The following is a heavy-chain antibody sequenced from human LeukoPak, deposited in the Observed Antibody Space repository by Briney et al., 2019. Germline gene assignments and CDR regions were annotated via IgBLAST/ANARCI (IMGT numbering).Heavy chain of an antibody. CDR2: FGTRSTSI. D-gene: IGHD3-22*01. Sequence: GGSLRLSCTASGFTFSGYSMNWIRQAPGEGLEWVSSFGTRSTSIYHAGSVKGRFAISRDNAKNSLYLQMNSLRAEDTALYYCAREVSEGFDFWGQGTLVTVSS. J-gene: IGHJ4*02. CDR1: GFTFSGYS. V-gene: IGHV3-21*01. CDR3: AREVSEGFDF.